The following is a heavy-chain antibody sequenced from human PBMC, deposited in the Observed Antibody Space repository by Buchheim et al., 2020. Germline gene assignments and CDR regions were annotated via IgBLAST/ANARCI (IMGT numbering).Heavy chain of an antibody. Sequence: EVQLVESGGDLVKPGESLRLSCAASEFTFTNAWMSWIRQAPGKGLEWVGRIRSSTDGGTTDYAVPVKGRFTISRDDSYNTLYLQMNSLETEDTAVYYCTTLMKSARLSSDYWGQGTL. CDR3: TTLMKSARLSSDY. J-gene: IGHJ4*02. CDR1: EFTFTNAW. D-gene: IGHD6-6*01. V-gene: IGHV3-15*01. CDR2: IRSSTDGGTT.